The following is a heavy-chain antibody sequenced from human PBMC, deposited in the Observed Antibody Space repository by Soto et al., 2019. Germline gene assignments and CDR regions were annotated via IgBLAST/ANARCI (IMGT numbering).Heavy chain of an antibody. CDR3: ARDLWVEPELYYYGMDV. J-gene: IGHJ6*02. D-gene: IGHD1-1*01. CDR1: GDSISSADYY. V-gene: IGHV4-30-4*01. CDR2: IFYSGTT. Sequence: LSGTLSLTCTVSGDSISSADYYWSWIRQAPGKGLAWIGHIFYSGTTYYNPSLKSRLTISVDTSKNHFSLRLTSVTAADTAVYYCARDLWVEPELYYYGMDVWGQGTTVT.